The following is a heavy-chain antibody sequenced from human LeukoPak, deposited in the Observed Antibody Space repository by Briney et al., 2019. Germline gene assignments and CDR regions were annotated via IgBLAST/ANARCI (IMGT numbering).Heavy chain of an antibody. CDR2: INHSGST. V-gene: IGHV4-34*01. D-gene: IGHD2-2*01. CDR3: ARFIVVVPAAITGPPRYNWFDP. CDR1: GGSFSGYY. Sequence: PSETLSLTCAVYGGSFSGYYWSWIRQPPGKGLEWIGEINHSGSTNYNPSLKSRVTISVDTSKNQFSLKLSSVTAADTAVYYCARFIVVVPAAITGPPRYNWFDPWGQGTLVTVSS. J-gene: IGHJ5*02.